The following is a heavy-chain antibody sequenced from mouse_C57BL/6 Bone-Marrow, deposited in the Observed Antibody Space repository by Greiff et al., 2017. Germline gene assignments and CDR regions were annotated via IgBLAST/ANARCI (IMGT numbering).Heavy chain of an antibody. D-gene: IGHD4-1*01. Sequence: VQLQQSGAELVKPGASVKLSCKASGYTFTEYTIHWVKQRSGQGLEWIGWFYPGSGSIKYNEKFKDKATLTADKSSSTVYMELSRLTSEDSAVYFCARHDEGWGTGTAWCISVWGTGTTVTVSS. CDR1: GYTFTEYT. CDR2: FYPGSGSI. J-gene: IGHJ1*03. CDR3: ARHDEGWGTGTAWCISV. V-gene: IGHV1-62-2*01.